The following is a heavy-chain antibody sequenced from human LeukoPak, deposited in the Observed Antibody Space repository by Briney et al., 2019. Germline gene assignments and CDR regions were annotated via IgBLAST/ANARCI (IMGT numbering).Heavy chain of an antibody. CDR1: GFTFSDHY. V-gene: IGHV3-72*01. J-gene: IGHJ4*02. D-gene: IGHD4-17*01. Sequence: PGGSLRLSCAASGFTFSDHYMDWVRQAPGKGLEWVGRTRNKANSYTTEYAASVKGRFTISRDDSKNSLYLQMNSLKTEDTAVYHCALTTVTTFFDYWGQGTLVTVSS. CDR2: TRNKANSYTT. CDR3: ALTTVTTFFDY.